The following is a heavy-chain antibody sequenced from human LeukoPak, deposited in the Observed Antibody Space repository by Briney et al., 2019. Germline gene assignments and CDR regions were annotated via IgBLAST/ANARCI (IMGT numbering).Heavy chain of an antibody. J-gene: IGHJ5*02. CDR2: IIPIFGTA. D-gene: IGHD3-10*01. Sequence: SVKVSCKASGGTFSSYAISWVRQAPGQGLEWMGGIIPIFGTANYAQKFQGRVTITADKSTSTAYMELSSLRSEDTAVYYCARSIGKFYYGSGSQTWGQGTLVTVSS. CDR1: GGTFSSYA. CDR3: ARSIGKFYYGSGSQT. V-gene: IGHV1-69*06.